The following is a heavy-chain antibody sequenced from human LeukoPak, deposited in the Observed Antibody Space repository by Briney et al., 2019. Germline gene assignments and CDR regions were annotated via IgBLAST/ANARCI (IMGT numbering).Heavy chain of an antibody. CDR3: ARRLHARRDPYNPFDS. J-gene: IGHJ4*02. V-gene: IGHV1-69*06. CDR2: FTTILRTP. Sequence: SVKVSCKASGGNFNTYSLSWIRQAPGQGLEWMGGFTTILRTPTYAQKFQDRVKLIADKVTGTVYMDLGGLRSEDTAIYYCARRLHARRDPYNPFDSWGQGTLVTVSA. CDR1: GGNFNTYS. D-gene: IGHD5-24*01.